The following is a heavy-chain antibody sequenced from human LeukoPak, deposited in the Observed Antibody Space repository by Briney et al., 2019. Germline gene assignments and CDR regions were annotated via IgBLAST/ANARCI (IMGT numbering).Heavy chain of an antibody. D-gene: IGHD6-19*01. Sequence: GRSLRLSCAVSGFTFSSYGMHWVRQAPGKGLEWVAVIWYDGSNKYYADSVKGRFTISRDNSKNTLYLQMNSLRAEDTAVYYCASTSGWYEPIDYWGQGTLVTVSS. J-gene: IGHJ4*02. CDR3: ASTSGWYEPIDY. CDR2: IWYDGSNK. CDR1: GFTFSSYG. V-gene: IGHV3-33*01.